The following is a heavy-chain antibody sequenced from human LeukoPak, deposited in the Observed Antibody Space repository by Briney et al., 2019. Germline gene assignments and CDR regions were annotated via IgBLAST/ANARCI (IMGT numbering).Heavy chain of an antibody. CDR1: GYTFTSYA. Sequence: SVKVSCKASGYTFTSYAMNWVRQAPGQGLEWMGGIIPIFGTANYAQKFQGRVTITADESTSTAYMELSSLRSEDTAVYYCARGITGTGPDRWGQGTLVTVSS. J-gene: IGHJ5*02. CDR3: ARGITGTGPDR. CDR2: IIPIFGTA. D-gene: IGHD1-20*01. V-gene: IGHV1-69*13.